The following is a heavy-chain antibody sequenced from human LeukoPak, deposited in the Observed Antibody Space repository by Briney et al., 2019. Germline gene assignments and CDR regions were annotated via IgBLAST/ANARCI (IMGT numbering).Heavy chain of an antibody. J-gene: IGHJ6*03. CDR3: ARDVAARPPYYYYYMDV. Sequence: SETLSLTCTVSGGSISSYYWNWIRQPPGKGLEWIGYIYYRGSTNYNPSLKSRVTISVDTSKNQFSLNLNSVTAADTAVYYCARDVAARPPYYYYYMDVWGKGTTVTVSS. V-gene: IGHV4-59*01. CDR2: IYYRGST. CDR1: GGSISSYY. D-gene: IGHD6-6*01.